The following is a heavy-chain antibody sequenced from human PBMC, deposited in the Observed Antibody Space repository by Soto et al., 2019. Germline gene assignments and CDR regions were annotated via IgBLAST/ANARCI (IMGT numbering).Heavy chain of an antibody. V-gene: IGHV1-18*01. Sequence: ASVKVSCKASGYTFTSYGISWVRQAPGQGLEWMGWISAYNGNTNYAQKLQGRVTMTTDTSTSTAYMELRSLRSDDTAVHYCARDYGVIVVVPAAPEMYGMDVWGQGTTVTVSS. D-gene: IGHD2-2*01. CDR2: ISAYNGNT. J-gene: IGHJ6*02. CDR3: ARDYGVIVVVPAAPEMYGMDV. CDR1: GYTFTSYG.